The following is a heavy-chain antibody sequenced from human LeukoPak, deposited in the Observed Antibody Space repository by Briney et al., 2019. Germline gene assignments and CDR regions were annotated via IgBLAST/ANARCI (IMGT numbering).Heavy chain of an antibody. V-gene: IGHV4-34*01. CDR2: INHSGST. J-gene: IGHJ5*02. Sequence: SETLSLTCAVYGGSFSGYCWSWIRQPPGKGLEWIGEINHSGSTNYNPSLKSRVAISVDTSKNQFSLKLSSVTAADTAVYYCARRRRIVVVPAATHRSFDPWGQGTLVTVSS. CDR3: ARRRRIVVVPAATHRSFDP. CDR1: GGSFSGYC. D-gene: IGHD2-2*01.